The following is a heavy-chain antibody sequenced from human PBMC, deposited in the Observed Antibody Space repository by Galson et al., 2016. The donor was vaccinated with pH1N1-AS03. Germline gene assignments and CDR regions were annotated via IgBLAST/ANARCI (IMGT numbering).Heavy chain of an antibody. J-gene: IGHJ3*02. CDR2: ISLSGST. V-gene: IGHV4-61*02. CDR3: ATSLNSGRNSNRPTDAFDI. Sequence: TLSLTCTVSGGSISGTSYYWSWIRQPAGKGLEWIGRISLSGSTNYNPSLTSRVSMSVDPSKNQLPLELNSVTAADTAVYYCATSLNSGRNSNRPTDAFDIWGQGTMVIVSS. D-gene: IGHD1-26*01. CDR1: GGSISGTSYY.